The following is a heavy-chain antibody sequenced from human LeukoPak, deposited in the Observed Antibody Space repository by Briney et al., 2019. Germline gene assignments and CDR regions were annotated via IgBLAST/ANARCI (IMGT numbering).Heavy chain of an antibody. J-gene: IGHJ4*02. Sequence: GESLKISCQGSGYTFANYWIAWVRQMPGKGLEWMGVIYPGDSDTRYSPSFQGQVTISADKSISTAYLQWSSLKASDTAMYYCARPGEIGGYSYGSIDYWGQGTLVTVSS. CDR2: IYPGDSDT. CDR1: GYTFANYW. D-gene: IGHD5-18*01. CDR3: ARPGEIGGYSYGSIDY. V-gene: IGHV5-51*01.